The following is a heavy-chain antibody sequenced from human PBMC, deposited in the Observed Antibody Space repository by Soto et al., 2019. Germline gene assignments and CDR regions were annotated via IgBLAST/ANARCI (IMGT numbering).Heavy chain of an antibody. V-gene: IGHV1-69*12. CDR1: GGTFSSYA. Sequence: QVQLVQSGAEVKKPGSSVKVSCKASGGTFSSYAISWVRQAPGQGLEWMGGIIPIFGTANYAQKFQGRVTITADESTSTAYMELSSLRSEDTAVYYCASEPHCTSTSCRPFDPWGQGTLVTVSS. D-gene: IGHD2-2*01. J-gene: IGHJ5*02. CDR3: ASEPHCTSTSCRPFDP. CDR2: IIPIFGTA.